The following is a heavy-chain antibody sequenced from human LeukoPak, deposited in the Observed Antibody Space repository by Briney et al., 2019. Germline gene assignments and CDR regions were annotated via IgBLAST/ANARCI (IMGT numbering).Heavy chain of an antibody. J-gene: IGHJ3*02. CDR3: TSLRTAVPHAGEAYNI. CDR1: GCTFSSYW. V-gene: IGHV3-7*01. CDR2: IKQDGSEK. D-gene: IGHD2-2*01. Sequence: GGSLRLSCETPGCTFSSYWMSRVRQAPGKGPELVANIKQDGSEKYYADSVRGRFTVSRDNAKNSMYLQMNGLRAEDTATYYCTSLRTAVPHAGEAYNIWGQGTLVTVSS.